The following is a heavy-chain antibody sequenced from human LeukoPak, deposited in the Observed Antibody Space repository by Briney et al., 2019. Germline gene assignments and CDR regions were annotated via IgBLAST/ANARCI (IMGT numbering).Heavy chain of an antibody. CDR2: IYYSGST. CDR3: ARADYGGNGYPGGEFDY. CDR1: GGSISSGGYY. D-gene: IGHD4-23*01. J-gene: IGHJ4*02. Sequence: PSETLSLTCTVSGGSISSGGYYWSWIRQHPGKGLEWIGYIYYSGSTYYNPSLKSRVTISVDTSKNQFSLKLSSVTAADTAVYYCARADYGGNGYPGGEFDYWGQGTLVTVSS. V-gene: IGHV4-31*03.